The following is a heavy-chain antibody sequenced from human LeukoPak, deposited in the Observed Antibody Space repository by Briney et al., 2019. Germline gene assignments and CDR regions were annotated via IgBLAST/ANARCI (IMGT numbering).Heavy chain of an antibody. Sequence: GGSLRLSCAASGFTFTDYPMTWVRQAPGKGLEWVASISTVSTYTFYSDSVKGRFIISRDNAKNTLYLQMSSLSAEDTAVYFCARDGSGFYYYYYMDVWGRGTTVTVSS. D-gene: IGHD6-25*01. CDR1: GFTFTDYP. J-gene: IGHJ6*03. CDR2: ISTVSTYT. V-gene: IGHV3-21*01. CDR3: ARDGSGFYYYYYMDV.